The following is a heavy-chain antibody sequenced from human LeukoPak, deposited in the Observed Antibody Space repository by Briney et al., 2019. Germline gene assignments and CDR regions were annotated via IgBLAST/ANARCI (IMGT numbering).Heavy chain of an antibody. CDR1: GFTFSSYA. CDR2: ISYDGSNK. V-gene: IGHV3-30*04. J-gene: IGHJ4*02. CDR3: AKDFRIGYSAHFDY. Sequence: GRSLRLSCAASGFTFSSYAMHWVRQAPGKGLEWVAVISYDGSNKYYADSVKGRFTISRDNSKNTLYLQMDSLRGEDTAVYYCAKDFRIGYSAHFDYWGQGALVTVSS. D-gene: IGHD2-21*01.